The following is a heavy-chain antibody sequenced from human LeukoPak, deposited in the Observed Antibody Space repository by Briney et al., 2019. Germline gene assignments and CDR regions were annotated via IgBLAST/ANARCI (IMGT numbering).Heavy chain of an antibody. CDR2: IYYSGST. D-gene: IGHD4-17*01. V-gene: IGHV4-59*01. Sequence: KPSETLSLTCTVSGGSISSYYWSWIRQPPGKGLEWIGYIYYSGSTNYNPSLKSRVTISVDTSKNQFSLKLSSVTAADTAVYYCARYRDYGDLYYFDYWGQGTLVTVSS. CDR3: ARYRDYGDLYYFDY. J-gene: IGHJ4*02. CDR1: GGSISSYY.